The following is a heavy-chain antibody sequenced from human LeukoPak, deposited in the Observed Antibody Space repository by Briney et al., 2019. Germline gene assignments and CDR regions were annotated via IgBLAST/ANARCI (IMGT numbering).Heavy chain of an antibody. CDR1: GFTFSTHS. CDR3: ARDDYSTSWYIVDI. Sequence: PGGSLRLSCAASGFTFSTHSMNWVRQAPGKGLEWVSSISPSSDYIYYADSVKGRFTISRDNAKNSLYLQMNSLRAEDTALYYCARDDYSTSWYIVDIWGQGTMVTVSP. V-gene: IGHV3-21*01. D-gene: IGHD6-13*01. J-gene: IGHJ3*02. CDR2: ISPSSDYI.